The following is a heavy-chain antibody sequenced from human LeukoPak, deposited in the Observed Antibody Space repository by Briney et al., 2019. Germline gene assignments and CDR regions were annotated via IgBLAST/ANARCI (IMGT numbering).Heavy chain of an antibody. CDR3: ARGQPWYYYDSSGYYYYY. CDR2: INHSGST. CDR1: GGSFSGYY. J-gene: IGHJ4*02. Sequence: SETLSLTCAVYGGSFSGYYWSWIRQPPGKGLEWIGEINHSGSTNRNPSLKSRVTISVDTSKSQFSLKLSSVTAADTAVYYCARGQPWYYYDSSGYYYYYWGQGTLVTVSS. D-gene: IGHD3-22*01. V-gene: IGHV4-34*01.